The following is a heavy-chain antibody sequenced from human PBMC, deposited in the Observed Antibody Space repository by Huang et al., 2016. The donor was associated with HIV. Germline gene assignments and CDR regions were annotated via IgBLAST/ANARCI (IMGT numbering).Heavy chain of an antibody. D-gene: IGHD3-22*01. CDR1: GYTFTSYG. CDR3: ARDPKYHRIGYYRQRRGIDI. Sequence: QIQLMQSGPELKQPGASVKVSCKASGYTFTSYGITWVRQAPGKGPEWMGWISASRGDTGYAQKFQGRVTLTTDTSTNIDYMELRSLRSDDTAKYYCARDPKYHRIGYYRQRRGIDIWGQGTMVIVSS. J-gene: IGHJ3*02. CDR2: ISASRGDT. V-gene: IGHV1-18*01.